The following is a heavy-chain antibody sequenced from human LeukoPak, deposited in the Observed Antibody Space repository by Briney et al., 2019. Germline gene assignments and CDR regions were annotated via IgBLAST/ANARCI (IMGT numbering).Heavy chain of an antibody. D-gene: IGHD5-18*01. Sequence: SETLSLTCTVSGGSISSHYWGWIRQPPGKGLEWIAYLRDTGGTKANPSLESRVALSADTSKNQFSLRLTFVTAADTAIYYCATIKRGDIFGFFDFWGQGILVTVSS. CDR1: GGSISSHY. V-gene: IGHV4-59*11. CDR3: ATIKRGDIFGFFDF. J-gene: IGHJ4*02. CDR2: LRDTGGT.